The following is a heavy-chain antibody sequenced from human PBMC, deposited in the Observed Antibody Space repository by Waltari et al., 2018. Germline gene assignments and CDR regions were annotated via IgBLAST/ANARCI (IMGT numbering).Heavy chain of an antibody. CDR1: GDSLPSASS. J-gene: IGHJ4*02. V-gene: IGHV4-38-2*01. Sequence: QVQLQESGPGLVKPSETLSLTCAVSGDSLPSASSWGWIRQPPGKGLEWIGYGYHFGSSSYNPSLKSRVTMSVDTSKRQFSLNLSSVTAADTAVYYCARHESAHYGGFDSWGRGTLVTVSA. CDR2: GYHFGSS. D-gene: IGHD4-17*01. CDR3: ARHESAHYGGFDS.